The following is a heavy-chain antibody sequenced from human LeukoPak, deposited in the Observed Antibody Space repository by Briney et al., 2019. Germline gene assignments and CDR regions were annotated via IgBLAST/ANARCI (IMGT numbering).Heavy chain of an antibody. CDR2: IKHDGSEK. J-gene: IGHJ4*02. Sequence: GGSLRLSCAASGFTFSNSWMSWVRQAPGKGLEWAANIKHDGSEKYYVDSVKGRFTISRDNAKNSLYLQVNSLRAEDTAVYYCARDYASGSYVDYWGQGTLVTVSS. V-gene: IGHV3-7*01. CDR1: GFTFSNSW. D-gene: IGHD3-10*01. CDR3: ARDYASGSYVDY.